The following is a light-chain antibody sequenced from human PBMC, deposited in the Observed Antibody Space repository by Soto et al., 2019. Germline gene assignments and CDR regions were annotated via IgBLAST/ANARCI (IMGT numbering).Light chain of an antibody. Sequence: VLTQSPAPLSVSPGERATLSCRSSHGISSHLAWYQQKPGQPPRLLIYGASSRATGVPARFSGSGAGTEFTPTISSLQSEDFCVYYCQQYNNWPPITLGQGTRLEIK. CDR1: HGISSH. J-gene: IGKJ5*01. V-gene: IGKV3-15*01. CDR3: QQYNNWPPIT. CDR2: GAS.